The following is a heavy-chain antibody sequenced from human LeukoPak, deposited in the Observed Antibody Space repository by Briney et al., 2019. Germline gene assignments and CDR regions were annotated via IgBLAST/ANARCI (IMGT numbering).Heavy chain of an antibody. Sequence: GGSLRLSCAASGFTFSSYWMSWVRQAPGKGLEGVANIKQDGSEKYYVDSVKGRFTISRDNAKNSLYLQMNSLRAEDTAVYYCARVSCYDFWSKRCYYYGMDVWGQGTTVTVSS. CDR1: GFTFSSYW. V-gene: IGHV3-7*01. D-gene: IGHD3-3*01. J-gene: IGHJ6*02. CDR2: IKQDGSEK. CDR3: ARVSCYDFWSKRCYYYGMDV.